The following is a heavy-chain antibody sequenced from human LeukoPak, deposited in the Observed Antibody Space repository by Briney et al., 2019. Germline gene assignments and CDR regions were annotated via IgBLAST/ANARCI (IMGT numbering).Heavy chain of an antibody. V-gene: IGHV1-69*04. CDR3: ARDAALTVTMAYY. CDR2: IIPILGIA. CDR1: GGTFSSYT. J-gene: IGHJ4*02. D-gene: IGHD4-11*01. Sequence: SVKVSCKASGGTFSSYTISWVRQAPGQGLGWMGRIIPILGIAHYAQKFQGRVTITADKSTSTAYMELSSLRSEDTAVYYCARDAALTVTMAYYWGQGTLVTVSP.